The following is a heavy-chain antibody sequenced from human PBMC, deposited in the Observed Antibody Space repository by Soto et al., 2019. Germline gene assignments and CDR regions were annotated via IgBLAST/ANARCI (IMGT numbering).Heavy chain of an antibody. V-gene: IGHV1-46*01. CDR2: INAGGGYT. J-gene: IGHJ4*02. CDR3: VVAAKHYYFDY. Sequence: ASVKVSCKASGYIFTNYYMHWVRQAPGQGLEWMGTINAGGGYTTYAQRFQGRVTMTTDTSTSTAYMELRSLRSDDTAVYYCVVAAKHYYFDYWGQGPLVTVS. CDR1: GYIFTNYY. D-gene: IGHD2-15*01.